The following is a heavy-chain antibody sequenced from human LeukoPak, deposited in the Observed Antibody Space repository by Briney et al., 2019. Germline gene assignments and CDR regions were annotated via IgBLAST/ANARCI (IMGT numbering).Heavy chain of an antibody. CDR3: AKETYDSSGYWTS. Sequence: GGSLRLSCAASGFTFSSYSMNWVRQAPGKGLEWVSSISSSSSYIYYADSVKGRFTISRDNSKNTLYLQMNSLRAEDTAVYYCAKETYDSSGYWTSWGQGTLVTVSS. V-gene: IGHV3-21*04. CDR1: GFTFSSYS. CDR2: ISSSSSYI. J-gene: IGHJ5*02. D-gene: IGHD3-22*01.